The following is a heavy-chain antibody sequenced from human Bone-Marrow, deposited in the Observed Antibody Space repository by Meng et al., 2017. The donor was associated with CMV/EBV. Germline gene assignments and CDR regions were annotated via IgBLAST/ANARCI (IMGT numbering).Heavy chain of an antibody. CDR2: ISAYSGNT. V-gene: IGHV1-18*01. CDR3: GRGKIVVMPAAYDY. J-gene: IGHJ4*02. D-gene: IGHD2-2*01. Sequence: SGDSITSNDIRWVGRAPGQGLEWRGWISAYSGNTNYEQEVQSRVTMTTDTTTRTTYMEQRSLRSAETTVYYYGRGKIVVMPAAYDYWGQGTLVTVSS. CDR1: GDSITSND.